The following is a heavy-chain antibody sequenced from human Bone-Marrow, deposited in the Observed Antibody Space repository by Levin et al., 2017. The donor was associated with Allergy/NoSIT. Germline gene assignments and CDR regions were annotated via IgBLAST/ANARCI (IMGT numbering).Heavy chain of an antibody. Sequence: QTGGSLRLSCAASGFTFSNYAMHWVRQAPGKGLEYISAISSNGGSTYYANSVEGRFTISRDNPKNTLYLQMDSLRVEDMAVYYCARRDSSASQGYDVWGQGTMVTVSS. D-gene: IGHD6-6*01. CDR1: GFTFSNYA. CDR2: ISSNGGST. J-gene: IGHJ3*01. CDR3: ARRDSSASQGYDV. V-gene: IGHV3-64*01.